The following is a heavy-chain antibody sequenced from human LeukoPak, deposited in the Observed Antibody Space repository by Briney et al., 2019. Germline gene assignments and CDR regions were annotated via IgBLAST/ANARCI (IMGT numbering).Heavy chain of an antibody. CDR1: GFTFSSYE. V-gene: IGHV3-30*02. Sequence: PGGSLRLSCAAPGFTFSSYEMNWVRQAPGKGLEWVAFIHYDGTNEYYADSVKGRFTISRDNFKNTLSLQMNGLRVEDTALYYCVNSGFDPWGQGTLVTVS. CDR2: IHYDGTNE. CDR3: VNSGFDP. D-gene: IGHD3-10*01. J-gene: IGHJ5*02.